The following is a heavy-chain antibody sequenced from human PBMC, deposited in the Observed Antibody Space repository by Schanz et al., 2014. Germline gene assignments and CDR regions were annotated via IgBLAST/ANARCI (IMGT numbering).Heavy chain of an antibody. V-gene: IGHV3-33*03. CDR3: AKGQGAVINNWYFDL. Sequence: VQLLESGGGLVQPGGSLRLSCAASGFTMITYAMHWVRQPPGKGLEWVAIITYDGSNTYHADSVKGRFTISRDDSKNTLYLQMNSLSADDTAVYYCAKGQGAVINNWYFDLWGRGTLVTVSS. CDR2: ITYDGSNT. J-gene: IGHJ2*01. CDR1: GFTMITYA. D-gene: IGHD2-21*01.